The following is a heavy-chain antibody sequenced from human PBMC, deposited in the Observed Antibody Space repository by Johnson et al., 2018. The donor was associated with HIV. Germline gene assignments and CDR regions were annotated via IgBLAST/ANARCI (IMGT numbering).Heavy chain of an antibody. V-gene: IGHV3-74*03. Sequence: VQLVESGGGLVQPGGSMRLSCAASGFAFRTYWMVWVRQVPGKRPVWVARIYNDGSRTTYADSVRGRFTISRDNAKYTVDLTPNSLRVEDTAVYYCAKVDCGGDTCAGYDPLDLWGQGTLVTVSS. CDR3: AKVDCGGDTCAGYDPLDL. CDR2: IYNDGSRT. CDR1: GFAFRTYW. D-gene: IGHD2-21*01. J-gene: IGHJ3*01.